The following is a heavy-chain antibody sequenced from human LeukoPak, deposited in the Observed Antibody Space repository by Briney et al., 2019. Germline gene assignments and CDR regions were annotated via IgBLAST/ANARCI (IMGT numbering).Heavy chain of an antibody. J-gene: IGHJ4*02. CDR2: ISYDGSNK. D-gene: IGHD6-19*01. CDR3: ARDRTSSGWFFDY. CDR1: GCTFSTYA. V-gene: IGHV3-30-3*01. Sequence: PGRSLRLSCAVSGCTFSTYAMHWVRQAPGKGLEWVAVISYDGSNKYYADSVRGRFSISRDNSKHTLYLQMNSLRPEDTAVYYCARDRTSSGWFFDYWGQGTLVIVSS.